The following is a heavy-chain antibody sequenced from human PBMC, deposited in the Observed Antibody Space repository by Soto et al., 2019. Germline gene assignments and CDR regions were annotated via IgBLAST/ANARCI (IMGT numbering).Heavy chain of an antibody. CDR2: IYHSGST. Sequence: QLQLQESGSGLVKPSQTLSLTCAVSGGSISSGGYSWSWIRQPPGKGLEWIGYIYHSGSTYYNPSRKSRVNISVDRSKNQFSLKLSSVNAADTAVYYCAAGGGLPRYYWGQGTLVTVSS. CDR1: GGSISSGGYS. D-gene: IGHD5-12*01. V-gene: IGHV4-30-2*01. CDR3: AAGGGLPRYY. J-gene: IGHJ4*02.